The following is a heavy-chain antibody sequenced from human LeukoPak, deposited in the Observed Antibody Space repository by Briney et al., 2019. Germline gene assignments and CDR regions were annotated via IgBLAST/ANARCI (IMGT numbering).Heavy chain of an antibody. V-gene: IGHV1-46*01. CDR1: GYTFSSYY. J-gene: IGHJ5*02. CDR3: ARAAQYYDFWSGKLGSWFDP. Sequence: PGGTLRLSCAASGYTFSSYYMHWVRQAPGQGLEWMGIINPSGGSTSYAQKFQGRVTMTRDMSTSTVYMELSSLRSEDTAVYYCARAAQYYDFWSGKLGSWFDPWGQGTLVTVSS. CDR2: INPSGGST. D-gene: IGHD3-3*01.